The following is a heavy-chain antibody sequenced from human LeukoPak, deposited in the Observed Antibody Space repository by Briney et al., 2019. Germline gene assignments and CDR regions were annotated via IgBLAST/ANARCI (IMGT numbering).Heavy chain of an antibody. J-gene: IGHJ4*02. CDR1: GFTFSSYA. D-gene: IGHD2-2*01. CDR2: ISSNGGST. Sequence: GGSLRLSCAASGFTFSSYAMLWVRQAPGKGLEYVSAISSNGGSTYYANSVKGRFTISRDNSKNTLYLQMGSLRAEDMAVYYCARGDLVVPAAPPDYWGQGTLVTVSS. V-gene: IGHV3-64*01. CDR3: ARGDLVVPAAPPDY.